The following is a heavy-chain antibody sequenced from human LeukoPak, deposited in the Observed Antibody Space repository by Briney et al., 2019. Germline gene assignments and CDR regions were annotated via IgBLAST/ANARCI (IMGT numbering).Heavy chain of an antibody. CDR2: INWNGGST. Sequence: GGSLRLSCAASGFTFDDYGMSWVRQAPGKGLEWVSGINWNGGSTGYADSVKGRFTISRDNAKNSLYLQMNSLGPEDTAVYYCARDPYSGNYGNYYYYYMDVWGKGTTVTISS. CDR1: GFTFDDYG. D-gene: IGHD1-26*01. J-gene: IGHJ6*03. V-gene: IGHV3-20*04. CDR3: ARDPYSGNYGNYYYYYMDV.